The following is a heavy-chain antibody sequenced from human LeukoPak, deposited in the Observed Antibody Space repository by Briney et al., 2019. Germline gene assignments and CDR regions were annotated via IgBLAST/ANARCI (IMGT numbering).Heavy chain of an antibody. CDR3: ARKPMAHAFDF. D-gene: IGHD3-10*01. Sequence: ASVKVSCKASGFTFTNYGFSWVRQAPGQGLEWMGWISANNGDTRYAQKFQGRVTMTTDTSTTTVYMELRSLTSDDSAVYYCARKPMAHAFDFWGQGTMVTVSS. V-gene: IGHV1-18*04. CDR1: GFTFTNYG. CDR2: ISANNGDT. J-gene: IGHJ3*01.